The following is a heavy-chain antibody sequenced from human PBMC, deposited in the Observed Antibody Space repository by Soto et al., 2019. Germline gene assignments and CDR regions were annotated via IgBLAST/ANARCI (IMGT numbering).Heavy chain of an antibody. D-gene: IGHD6-6*01. CDR1: GGSIRSYY. J-gene: IGHJ4*02. CDR3: ARVMEQLALDY. CDR2: ISTSGST. V-gene: IGHV4-4*07. Sequence: SETLSLTCPVSGGSIRSYYCSWIRQPAWKGLEWIGRISTSGSTNYNPSLTSRVTMSVDTSKNQFSLKLSSVTAADTAVYYCARVMEQLALDYWGQGPLVTVS.